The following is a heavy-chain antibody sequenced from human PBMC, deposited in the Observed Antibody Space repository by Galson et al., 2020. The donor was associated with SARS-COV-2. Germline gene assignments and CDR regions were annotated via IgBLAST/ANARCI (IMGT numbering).Heavy chain of an antibody. CDR1: GYSISSGYY. CDR2: IYHSGST. J-gene: IGHJ5*02. V-gene: IGHV4-38-2*02. Sequence: SETLSLTCTVYGYSISSGYYWGWIRQPPGKGLEWIGSIYHSGSTYYNPSLKSRVTISVDTSKNQFSLKLSSVTAADTAVYYCARVANSGYYDFWSGYSNWFDPLGQGTLVTVSS. CDR3: ARVANSGYYDFWSGYSNWFDP. D-gene: IGHD3-3*01.